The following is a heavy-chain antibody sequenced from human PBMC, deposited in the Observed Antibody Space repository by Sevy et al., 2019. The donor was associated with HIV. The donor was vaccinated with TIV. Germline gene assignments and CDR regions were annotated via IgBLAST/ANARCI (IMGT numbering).Heavy chain of an antibody. CDR1: GFNFSSYW. CDR3: ARAIGLGY. CDR2: IKQDGSER. D-gene: IGHD3-16*01. V-gene: IGHV3-7*01. Sequence: GGSLRLSCAASGFNFSSYWMSWVRQAPGRGLEWVANIKQDGSERYYVDSVKGRFTISRDNAKNSLYMQMNSLRAEDTAVYYCARAIGLGYWGQGTLVTVS. J-gene: IGHJ4*02.